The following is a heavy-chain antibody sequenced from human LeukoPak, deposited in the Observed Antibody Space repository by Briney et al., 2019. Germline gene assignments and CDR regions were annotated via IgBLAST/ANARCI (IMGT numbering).Heavy chain of an antibody. Sequence: SETLSLTCTVSGGSISSGGYYWSWIRQPPGKGLEWIGNINYSGSTKYNPSLKSRVVMSVDTSKNQFSLKLSSVTAADTAVYYCAKDIYGSGSYYGNGLDVWGRGTTVTVSS. J-gene: IGHJ6*02. D-gene: IGHD3-10*01. V-gene: IGHV4-61*08. CDR2: INYSGST. CDR1: GGSISSGGYY. CDR3: AKDIYGSGSYYGNGLDV.